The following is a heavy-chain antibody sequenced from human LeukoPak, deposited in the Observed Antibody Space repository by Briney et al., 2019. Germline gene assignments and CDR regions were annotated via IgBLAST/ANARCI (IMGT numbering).Heavy chain of an antibody. Sequence: ASVKVSCKASGYTFTSYGISWVRQAPGQGLEWMGWISAYNGNTNYAQKLQGRVTMTADTSTSTAYMELRSLRSDDTAVYYCARDRLITMVRGRAFDIWGQGIMVTVSS. J-gene: IGHJ3*02. V-gene: IGHV1-18*01. D-gene: IGHD3-10*01. CDR3: ARDRLITMVRGRAFDI. CDR1: GYTFTSYG. CDR2: ISAYNGNT.